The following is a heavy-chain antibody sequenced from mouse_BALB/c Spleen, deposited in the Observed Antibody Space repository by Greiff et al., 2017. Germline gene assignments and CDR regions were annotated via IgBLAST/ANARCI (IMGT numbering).Heavy chain of an antibody. Sequence: VQLQQSGAELVRPGASVTLSCKASGYTFTDYEMHWVKQTPVHGLEWIGAIDPETGGTAYNQKFKGKATLTADKSSSTAYMELRSLTSEDSAVYYCTKKYGNYGLFAYWGQGTLVTVSA. CDR1: GYTFTDYE. V-gene: IGHV1-15*01. CDR2: IDPETGGT. CDR3: TKKYGNYGLFAY. D-gene: IGHD2-10*02. J-gene: IGHJ3*01.